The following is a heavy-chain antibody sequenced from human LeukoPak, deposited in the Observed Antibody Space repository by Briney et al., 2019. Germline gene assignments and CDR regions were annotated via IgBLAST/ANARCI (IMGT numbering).Heavy chain of an antibody. Sequence: PGGSLRLSCAASGFTFSDYYMSWIRQAPGKGLEWVSYISSSSSYTNYADSVKGRFTISRDNAKNSLYLQMNSLRAEDTAVYYCARAPGVAALDYWGQGTLVTVSS. CDR3: ARAPGVAALDY. D-gene: IGHD6-6*01. J-gene: IGHJ4*02. CDR2: ISSSSSYT. V-gene: IGHV3-11*06. CDR1: GFTFSDYY.